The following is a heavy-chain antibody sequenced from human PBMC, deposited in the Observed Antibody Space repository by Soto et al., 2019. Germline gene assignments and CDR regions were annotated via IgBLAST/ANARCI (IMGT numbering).Heavy chain of an antibody. CDR2: IIPICGTA. CDR3: ARGYYYGSGIYYYYYYGMDV. V-gene: IGHV1-69*06. CDR1: GYTLTNYG. D-gene: IGHD3-10*01. J-gene: IGHJ6*02. Sequence: GPSVKVCCKDSGYTLTNYGRTWVRQATGHGLEWMGGIIPICGTANYAQKFQGRVTITADTSKNQFSLKLSSVTAADTAVYYCARGYYYGSGIYYYYYYGMDVWGQGTTVTVSS.